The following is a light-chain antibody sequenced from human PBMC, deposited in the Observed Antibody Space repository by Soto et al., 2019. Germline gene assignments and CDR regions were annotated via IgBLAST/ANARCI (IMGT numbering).Light chain of an antibody. V-gene: IGLV2-11*01. CDR2: DVS. Sequence: QSALTQPRSVSGSPGRSVAISCTGTSSDVGGYNSVSWYQQLPGRAPKLMIYDVSKWHSGVPDRFSGSKSGNTASLTISGLQAEDEADYYCCSYAGSYTYVFGAGTKVTVL. CDR3: CSYAGSYTYV. CDR1: SSDVGGYNS. J-gene: IGLJ1*01.